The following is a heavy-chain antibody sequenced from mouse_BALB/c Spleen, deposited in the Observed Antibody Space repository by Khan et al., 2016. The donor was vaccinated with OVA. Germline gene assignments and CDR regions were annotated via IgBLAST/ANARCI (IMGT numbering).Heavy chain of an antibody. J-gene: IGHJ3*01. CDR1: GFTFSTYG. CDR3: TRLAYYYDSEGFAY. CDR2: VSTGGSYT. D-gene: IGHD1-1*01. V-gene: IGHV5-6*01. Sequence: EVELVESGGDLVKPGGSLKLSCAASGFTFSTYGMSWVRQTPDKRLEWVATVSTGGSYTYYADSVKGRFTISRDNAKNTLYSQMSGLKSEDTAMFYCTRLAYYYDSEGFAYWGQGTLVTVSA.